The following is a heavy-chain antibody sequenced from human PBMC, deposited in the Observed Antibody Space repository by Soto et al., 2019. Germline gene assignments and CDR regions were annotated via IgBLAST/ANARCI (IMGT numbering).Heavy chain of an antibody. CDR1: GFTFSRYG. CDR3: AKDLMGGYYDSKNGLVAFDI. V-gene: IGHV3-30*18. CDR2: ILYDGSNK. D-gene: IGHD3-22*01. J-gene: IGHJ3*02. Sequence: QVQLVESGGGVVQPGRSLRLSCAASGFTFSRYGMHWVRQAPGKGLEWVAVILYDGSNKYYADSVKGRFTISRDNSKNTLYLQMNSLRAEDTAVYYCAKDLMGGYYDSKNGLVAFDIWGQGTMVTVSS.